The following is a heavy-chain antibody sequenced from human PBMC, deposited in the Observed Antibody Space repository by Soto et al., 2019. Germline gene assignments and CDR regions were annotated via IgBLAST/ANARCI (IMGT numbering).Heavy chain of an antibody. CDR3: ARDQLSGIAAAGYFDY. J-gene: IGHJ4*02. CDR1: GGTFSSYA. CDR2: IIPIFGTA. Sequence: QVQLVQSGAEVQKPGSSVKVSCKASGGTFSSYAISWVRQAPGQGLEWMGGIIPIFGTANYAQKFQGRVTITADESTSTAYMELSSLRSEDTAVYYCARDQLSGIAAAGYFDYWGQGTLVTVSS. V-gene: IGHV1-69*01. D-gene: IGHD6-13*01.